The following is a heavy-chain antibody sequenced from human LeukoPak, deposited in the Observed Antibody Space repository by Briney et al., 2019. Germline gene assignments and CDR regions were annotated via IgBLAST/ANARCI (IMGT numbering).Heavy chain of an antibody. Sequence: ASVKVSCKTSGYTFNDHYIHWVRQAPGQGLEWMGWINPNSGETNSAQKFQGRVTMTGDTSISTAYMELRRVTSDDTAVYYCARDRDYSNTERGFDYWGQGTLVTVSS. J-gene: IGHJ4*02. V-gene: IGHV1-2*02. CDR1: GYTFNDHY. CDR2: INPNSGET. CDR3: ARDRDYSNTERGFDY. D-gene: IGHD4-11*01.